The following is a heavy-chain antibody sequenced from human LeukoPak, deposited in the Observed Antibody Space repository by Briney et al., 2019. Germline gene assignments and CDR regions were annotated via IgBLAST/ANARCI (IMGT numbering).Heavy chain of an antibody. V-gene: IGHV3-23*01. Sequence: GGSLRLSCAASGFTFSNYAMSWVRQAPGKGLEWVSLISSSGDSTFYANSMKGRFTISRDNSKNTLYLQMNSLRAEDTALYYCTKTPDNNMTLVGSSFDYWGHGTLVAVSS. CDR1: GFTFSNYA. D-gene: IGHD3-22*01. CDR3: TKTPDNNMTLVGSSFDY. CDR2: ISSSGDST. J-gene: IGHJ4*01.